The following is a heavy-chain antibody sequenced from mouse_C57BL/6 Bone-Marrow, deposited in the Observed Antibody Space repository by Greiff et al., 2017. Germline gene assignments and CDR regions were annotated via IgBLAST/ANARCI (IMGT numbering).Heavy chain of an antibody. CDR3: ARSSYYYGSSPWFAY. Sequence: EVQLVESGAELVKPGASVKLSCTASGFNIKDYYMHWVKQRTEQGLEWIGRIDPEDGETKSAPKFQGKATITADTSSNTAYLQLSSLTSEDTAVYYCARSSYYYGSSPWFAYWGQGTLVTVSA. V-gene: IGHV14-2*01. J-gene: IGHJ3*01. CDR1: GFNIKDYY. D-gene: IGHD1-1*01. CDR2: IDPEDGET.